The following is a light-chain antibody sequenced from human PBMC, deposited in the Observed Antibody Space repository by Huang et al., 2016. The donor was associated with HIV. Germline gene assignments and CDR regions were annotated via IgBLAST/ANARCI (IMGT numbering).Light chain of an antibody. V-gene: IGKV3-20*01. J-gene: IGKJ4*01. Sequence: EIVLTQSPGILSLSPGERATLSCRASQGIDSTYFAWHQQKRGQAPRLLIYGTSSRATGIPDRFSGSGSGTDFTLTISRLEPEDFAVYYCQQYGTSPLTFGRGTKVEIK. CDR1: QGIDSTY. CDR3: QQYGTSPLT. CDR2: GTS.